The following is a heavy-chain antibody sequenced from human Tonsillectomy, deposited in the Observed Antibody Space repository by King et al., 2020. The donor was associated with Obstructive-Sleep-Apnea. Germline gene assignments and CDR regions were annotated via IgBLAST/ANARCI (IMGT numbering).Heavy chain of an antibody. Sequence: VQLVQSGGGVVQPGRSLRLSCAASGFTFSSYGMHWVRQAPGKGLEWVAFIRYDGSNKYYADSVKGRFIISRDNSKNTLYLQMNALRAEDTAVYYCAKVGVDTAMAFDYWGQGTLVTVSS. CDR3: AKVGVDTAMAFDY. D-gene: IGHD5-18*01. V-gene: IGHV3-30*02. J-gene: IGHJ4*02. CDR2: IRYDGSNK. CDR1: GFTFSSYG.